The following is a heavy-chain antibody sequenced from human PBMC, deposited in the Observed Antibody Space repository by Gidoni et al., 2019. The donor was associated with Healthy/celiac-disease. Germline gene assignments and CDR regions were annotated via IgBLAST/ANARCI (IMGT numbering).Heavy chain of an antibody. V-gene: IGHV3-33*01. CDR1: GFLFISCG. CDR2: IWNDGSKK. Sequence: QVQLVESGGGVVQPGRSLRPTCAASGFLFISCGMHWVRQAPGKGLEWVAVIWNDGSKKYYADSVKGRFTISRDNSENTLYLQMNSLRAEDTAVYYCARGDGYYYDSSGYYQGYFDLWGRGTLVTVSS. D-gene: IGHD3-22*01. CDR3: ARGDGYYYDSSGYYQGYFDL. J-gene: IGHJ2*01.